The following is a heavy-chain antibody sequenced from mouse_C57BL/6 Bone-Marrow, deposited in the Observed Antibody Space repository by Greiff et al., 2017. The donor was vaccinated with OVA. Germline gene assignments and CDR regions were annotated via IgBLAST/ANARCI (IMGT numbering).Heavy chain of an antibody. V-gene: IGHV5-2*01. J-gene: IGHJ4*01. CDR2: INSDGGST. CDR3: ARPRDSSGYVRYAMDY. Sequence: EVKVVESGGGLVQPGESLKLSCESNEYEFPSHDMSWVRKTPEKRLELVAAINSDGGSTYYPDTMERRFIISRDNTKKTLYLQMSSLRSEDTALYYCARPRDSSGYVRYAMDYWGQGTSVTVSS. D-gene: IGHD3-2*02. CDR1: EYEFPSHD.